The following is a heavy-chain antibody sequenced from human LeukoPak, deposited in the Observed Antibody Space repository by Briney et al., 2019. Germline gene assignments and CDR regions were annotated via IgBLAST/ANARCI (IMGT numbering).Heavy chain of an antibody. CDR1: GGSISSYY. J-gene: IGHJ5*02. V-gene: IGHV4-59*01. CDR2: IYYSGST. CDR3: ARDGPSANWFDP. Sequence: SETLSLTCTVSGGSISSYYWSWIRQPPGKGLEWIGYIYYSGSTNYNPSLKSRVTISVDTAKNQFPLKLSSVTAADTAVYYCARDGPSANWFDPWGQGTLVTVSS.